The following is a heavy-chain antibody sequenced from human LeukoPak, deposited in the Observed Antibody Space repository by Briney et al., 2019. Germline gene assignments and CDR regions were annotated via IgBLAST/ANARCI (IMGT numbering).Heavy chain of an antibody. Sequence: SQTLSLTCAISGDSVSSNSAAWNWIRQSPSRGLEWLGRTYYRSKWYNDYAVSVKSRITINPDTSKNQFSLQLNSVTPEDTAVYYCAREAYSGSYSGPRDFDYWGQGTLVTVSS. J-gene: IGHJ4*02. V-gene: IGHV6-1*01. CDR3: AREAYSGSYSGPRDFDY. CDR1: GDSVSSNSAA. D-gene: IGHD1-26*01. CDR2: TYYRSKWYN.